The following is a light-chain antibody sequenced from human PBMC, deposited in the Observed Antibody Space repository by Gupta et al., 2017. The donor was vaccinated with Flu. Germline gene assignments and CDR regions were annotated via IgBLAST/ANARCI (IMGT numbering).Light chain of an antibody. CDR2: EVS. Sequence: ALTPPASVSGSPGQSITISCTRTSSDVGGYNYVSWYQQHPGKAPNLMIYEVSNRPTGVANRVSCSKSGNTASLTISGLQAEDEADYYCSSYTSSSTPMVFGGGTKLTVL. CDR3: SSYTSSSTPMV. V-gene: IGLV2-14*01. J-gene: IGLJ2*01. CDR1: SSDVGGYNY.